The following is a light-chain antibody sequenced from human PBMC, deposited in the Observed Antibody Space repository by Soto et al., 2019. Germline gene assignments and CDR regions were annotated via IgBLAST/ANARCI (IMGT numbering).Light chain of an antibody. V-gene: IGKV3-15*01. CDR3: QQRSNWPH. CDR1: QSVRSN. Sequence: EVVMTQSPATLSVSPGERVTLSCRASQSVRSNLAWYQQKPGQSPRPLIYGASTRATGIPARFSGSGSGTDFTLTISGLEPEDFAVYYCQQRSNWPHFGQGTRLEIK. J-gene: IGKJ5*01. CDR2: GAS.